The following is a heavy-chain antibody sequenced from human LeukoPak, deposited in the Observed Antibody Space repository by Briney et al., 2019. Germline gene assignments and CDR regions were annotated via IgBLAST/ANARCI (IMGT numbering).Heavy chain of an antibody. Sequence: PSETLSLTCAVYGGSFSGYYWSWIRQPPGKGLERIGEINHSGSTNYNPSLKSRVTISVDTSKNQFSLKLSSVTAADTAVYYCARGQMRPICSGGSCYPDYWGQGTLVTVSS. CDR3: ARGQMRPICSGGSCYPDY. D-gene: IGHD2-15*01. CDR1: GGSFSGYY. V-gene: IGHV4-34*01. CDR2: INHSGST. J-gene: IGHJ4*02.